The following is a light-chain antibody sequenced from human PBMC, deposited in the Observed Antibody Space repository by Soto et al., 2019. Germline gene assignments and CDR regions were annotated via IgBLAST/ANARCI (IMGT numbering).Light chain of an antibody. Sequence: DIQMTQSPSTRSASVGDRVTMTCRASQSISNSLAWYQQQPGKAPKLLIYRASALQSGVPSRFSGSGSGTEFTLTIDSLQPDDFPTFYCQQYSTYPLTFGGGTRVYIK. V-gene: IGKV1-5*03. CDR2: RAS. J-gene: IGKJ4*01. CDR3: QQYSTYPLT. CDR1: QSISNS.